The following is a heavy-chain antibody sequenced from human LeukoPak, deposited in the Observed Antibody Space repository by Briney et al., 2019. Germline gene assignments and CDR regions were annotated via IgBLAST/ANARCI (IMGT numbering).Heavy chain of an antibody. CDR1: GYSISSGYY. D-gene: IGHD2-21*01. Sequence: SETLSLTCTVSGYSISSGYYWGWIRQPPGKGLEWIGTIYHSGSSYYKPSLKSRITISVDTSKNQFSLKLSSVTAADTAVYYCARVGYYPDYYMDVWGKGTTVTVSS. CDR2: IYHSGSS. V-gene: IGHV4-38-2*02. J-gene: IGHJ6*03. CDR3: ARVGYYPDYYMDV.